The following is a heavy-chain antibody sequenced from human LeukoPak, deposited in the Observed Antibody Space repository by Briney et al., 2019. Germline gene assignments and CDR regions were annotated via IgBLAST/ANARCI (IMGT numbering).Heavy chain of an antibody. Sequence: GGSLRLSCAASGFTFDDYAMHWVRQAPGKGLEWVSLISGDGGSTYYADSVKGRFTISRDNSKNTVYLDMNSLRTEDTAVYYCAKDRLSGGSCLDYWGQGTLVTVSS. J-gene: IGHJ4*02. CDR3: AKDRLSGGSCLDY. CDR2: ISGDGGST. CDR1: GFTFDDYA. V-gene: IGHV3-43*02. D-gene: IGHD1-26*01.